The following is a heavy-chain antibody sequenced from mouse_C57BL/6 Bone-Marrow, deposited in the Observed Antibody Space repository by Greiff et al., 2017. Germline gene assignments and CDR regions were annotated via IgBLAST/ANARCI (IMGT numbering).Heavy chain of an antibody. Sequence: QVQLQQSGAELVRPGTSVKVSCKASGYAFTNYLIEWVKQRPGQGLEWIGVINPGSGGTNYNEKFKGKATLTADKSSSTAYMQLSSLTSEASAVSFCARWLRVYYAMDDWGQGTSVTVSS. D-gene: IGHD2-2*01. V-gene: IGHV1-54*01. CDR3: ARWLRVYYAMDD. J-gene: IGHJ4*01. CDR2: INPGSGGT. CDR1: GYAFTNYL.